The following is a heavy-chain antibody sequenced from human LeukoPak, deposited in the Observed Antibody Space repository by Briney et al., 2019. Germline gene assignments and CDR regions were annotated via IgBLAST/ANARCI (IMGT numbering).Heavy chain of an antibody. V-gene: IGHV4-34*01. D-gene: IGHD1-14*01. J-gene: IGHJ4*02. CDR2: INHSGST. CDR3: ARGPGPLPQGRPGGGDY. Sequence: SETLSLTCAVYGGSFSGYYWSWIRQPPGKGLEWIGEINHSGSTNYNPSLKSRVTISVDTSKNQFSLKLSSVTAADTAVYYCARGPGPLPQGRPGGGDYWGQGTLVTVSS. CDR1: GGSFSGYY.